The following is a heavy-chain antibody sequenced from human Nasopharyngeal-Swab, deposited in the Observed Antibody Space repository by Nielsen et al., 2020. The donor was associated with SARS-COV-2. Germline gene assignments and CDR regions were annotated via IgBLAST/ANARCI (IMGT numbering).Heavy chain of an antibody. Sequence: GSLRLSCTVSGGSISSYYWSWIRQPPGKGLEWIGYIYYSGSTNYNPSLKSRVTISVDTSKNQFSLKLSSVTAADTAVYYCARDRPNYGMDVWGRGTTVTVS. CDR1: GGSISSYY. V-gene: IGHV4-59*12. J-gene: IGHJ6*02. CDR2: IYYSGST. CDR3: ARDRPNYGMDV.